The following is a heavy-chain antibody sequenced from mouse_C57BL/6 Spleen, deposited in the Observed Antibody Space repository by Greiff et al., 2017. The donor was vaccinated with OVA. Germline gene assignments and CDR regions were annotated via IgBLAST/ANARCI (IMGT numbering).Heavy chain of an antibody. D-gene: IGHD1-1*01. CDR1: GYTFTSYW. J-gene: IGHJ1*03. CDR3: ARTTRWYFDV. Sequence: VQLQQPGAELVKPGASVKLSCKASGYTFTSYWMQWVKQRPGQGLEWIGEIDPSDSYTNYNQKFKGKATLTVDTSSSTAYMQLSSLTSEDSAVYYCARTTRWYFDVWGTGTTVTDSS. CDR2: IDPSDSYT. V-gene: IGHV1-50*01.